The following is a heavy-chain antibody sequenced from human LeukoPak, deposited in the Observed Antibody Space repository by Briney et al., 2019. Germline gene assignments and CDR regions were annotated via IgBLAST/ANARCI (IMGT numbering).Heavy chain of an antibody. CDR2: INPSGGST. V-gene: IGHV1-46*01. Sequence: ASVKVSCKASGYTFTSYYMHWVRQAPGQGLEWMGIINPSGGSTSYAQKLQGRVTMTRDTSTSTVYMELSSLRSEDTTVYYCARGSPRVYYGSGSYYNALGYWGQGTLVTVSS. D-gene: IGHD3-10*01. CDR1: GYTFTSYY. J-gene: IGHJ4*02. CDR3: ARGSPRVYYGSGSYYNALGY.